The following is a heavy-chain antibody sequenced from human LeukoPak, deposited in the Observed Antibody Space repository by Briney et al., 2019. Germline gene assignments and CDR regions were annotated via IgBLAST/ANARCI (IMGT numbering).Heavy chain of an antibody. V-gene: IGHV4-4*07. J-gene: IGHJ6*03. CDR1: GGSISSDC. D-gene: IGHD3/OR15-3a*01. CDR2: IYTSGST. Sequence: PSETLSLTCTVSGGSISSDCWSWVRQPAGKGLEWIGRIYTSGSTNYNPSLKSRVTISVDKSKNQFSLKLSSVTDADTAVYYCARGQRGGRFGLVIPQYYYMDVWGKGTTVTVSS. CDR3: ARGQRGGRFGLVIPQYYYMDV.